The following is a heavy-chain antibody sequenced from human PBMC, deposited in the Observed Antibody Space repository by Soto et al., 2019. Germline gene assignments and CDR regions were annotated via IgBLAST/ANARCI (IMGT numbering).Heavy chain of an antibody. Sequence: SVKVSCKASGYTFTSYGISWVRQAPGQGLEWIGWIVVGSGNTNYAQKFQERVTITRDMSTSTAYMELSSLRSEDTAVYYCAASGRIQLWSRGWYYYYYGMDVWGQGTTVTVSS. CDR1: GYTFTSYG. J-gene: IGHJ6*02. D-gene: IGHD5-18*01. V-gene: IGHV1-58*02. CDR3: AASGRIQLWSRGWYYYYYGMDV. CDR2: IVVGSGNT.